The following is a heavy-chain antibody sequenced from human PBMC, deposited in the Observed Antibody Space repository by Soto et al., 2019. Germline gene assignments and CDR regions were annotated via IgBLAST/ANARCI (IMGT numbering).Heavy chain of an antibody. CDR3: ARANYGDYMSWYGMDV. D-gene: IGHD4-17*01. Sequence: LRLSCAASGFTFSSYWMSWVRQAPGKGLEWVANIKQDGSEKYYVDSVKGRFTISRDNAKNSLYLQMNSLRAGDTAVYYCARANYGDYMSWYGMDVWGQGTTVTVSS. J-gene: IGHJ6*02. CDR1: GFTFSSYW. V-gene: IGHV3-7*04. CDR2: IKQDGSEK.